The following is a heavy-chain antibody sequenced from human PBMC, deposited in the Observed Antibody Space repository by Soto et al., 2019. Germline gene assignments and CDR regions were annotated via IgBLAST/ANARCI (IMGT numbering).Heavy chain of an antibody. Sequence: SVKVSCKASGGTFSSYAISWVRQAPGQGLEWMGGIIPIFGTANYAQKFQGRVTITADESTSTAYMELSSLRSEDTAVYYCASQFWSGYYVFDPWGQGTLVTVYS. CDR2: IIPIFGTA. CDR3: ASQFWSGYYVFDP. J-gene: IGHJ5*02. CDR1: GGTFSSYA. V-gene: IGHV1-69*13. D-gene: IGHD3-3*01.